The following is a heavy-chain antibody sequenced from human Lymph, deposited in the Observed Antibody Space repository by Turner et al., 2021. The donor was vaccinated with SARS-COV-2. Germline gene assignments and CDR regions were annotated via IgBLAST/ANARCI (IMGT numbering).Heavy chain of an antibody. CDR3: ARQTVNNWVDP. D-gene: IGHD2-21*02. CDR1: GGSMNNNY. CDR2: IFYRGST. J-gene: IGHJ5*02. Sequence: QVQLQESGPRLVKPLETLSLTCTVSGGSMNNNYGSWIRQPPGKRLEWIGFIFYRGSTNYNPSLKSRVTISVDTSENQFSLELTSVTAADTAIYYCARQTVNNWVDPWGQGTLVTVSS. V-gene: IGHV4-59*01.